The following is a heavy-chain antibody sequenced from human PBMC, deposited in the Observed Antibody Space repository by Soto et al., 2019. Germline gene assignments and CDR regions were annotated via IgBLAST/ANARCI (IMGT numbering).Heavy chain of an antibody. CDR3: AKDRTIASRNFDS. CDR2: ISGSVGST. J-gene: IGHJ4*02. V-gene: IGHV3-23*01. CDR1: GFTFSEHG. D-gene: IGHD6-6*01. Sequence: GGSLRLSXAASGFTFSEHGMHWVRQAPGKGLEWVSSISGSVGSTFYADSVKGRFTISRDNSMNTLYLQMNSLRAEDTAVYYCAKDRTIASRNFDSWGQGALVTVSS.